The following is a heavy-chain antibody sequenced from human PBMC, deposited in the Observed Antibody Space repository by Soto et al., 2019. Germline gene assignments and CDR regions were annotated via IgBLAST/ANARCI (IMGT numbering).Heavy chain of an antibody. CDR1: GFTFSSYW. D-gene: IGHD3-3*01. CDR3: ARLGEIFPSHDYYYMDV. CDR2: INSDGSST. V-gene: IGHV3-74*01. J-gene: IGHJ6*03. Sequence: GGSLRLSCAASGFTFSSYWMHWVRQAPGKGLVWVSRINSDGSSTSYVDSVKGRFTISRDNAKNTLYLQMNSLRAEDTAVYYCARLGEIFPSHDYYYMDVWGKGTTVTVSS.